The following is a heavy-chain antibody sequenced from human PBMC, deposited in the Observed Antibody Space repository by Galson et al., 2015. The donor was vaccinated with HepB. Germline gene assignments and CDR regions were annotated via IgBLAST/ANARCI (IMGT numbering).Heavy chain of an antibody. CDR1: GFIFSSYW. V-gene: IGHV3-74*01. CDR3: ARDPPSDWYYFHY. Sequence: LRLSCAASGFIFSSYWMHWVRQVPGKGLVWVSRINSDGSSTNYADSVKGRFTISRDNAKNTLYLQMNSLRAEDTAVYYCARDPPSDWYYFHYWGQGTLVTVSS. CDR2: INSDGSST. D-gene: IGHD3-9*01. J-gene: IGHJ4*02.